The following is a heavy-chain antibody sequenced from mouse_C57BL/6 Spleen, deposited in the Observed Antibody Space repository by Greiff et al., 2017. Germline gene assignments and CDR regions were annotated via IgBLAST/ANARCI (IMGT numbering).Heavy chain of an antibody. CDR2: INPSTGGT. CDR1: GYSFTGYY. D-gene: IGHD4-1*01. V-gene: IGHV1-42*01. J-gene: IGHJ3*01. CDR3: ARPGGTEFAY. Sequence: EVQLQQSGPELVKPGASVKISCKASGYSFTGYYMNWVKQSPEKSLEWIGEINPSTGGTTYNQKFKAKATLTVDKSSSTAYMQLKSLTSEDSAVYYCARPGGTEFAYWGHVTLVTVSA.